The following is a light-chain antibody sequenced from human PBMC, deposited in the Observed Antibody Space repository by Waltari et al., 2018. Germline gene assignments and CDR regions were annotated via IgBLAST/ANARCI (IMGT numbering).Light chain of an antibody. CDR1: QSISRF. CDR2: DAS. CDR3: QKYGTLPAT. V-gene: IGKV3-20*01. J-gene: IGKJ1*01. Sequence: DIFLTQSPGTLSLSPGEGATLSCRASQSISRFLAWYQQKPGQAPRLLIYDASTRANGNPNRLSGSGSGTDFSLTISRLEPEYFSVYYCQKYGTLPATFGQGTKVEIK.